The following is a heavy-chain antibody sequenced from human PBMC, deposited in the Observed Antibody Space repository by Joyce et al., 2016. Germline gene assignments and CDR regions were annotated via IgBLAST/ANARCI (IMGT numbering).Heavy chain of an antibody. V-gene: IGHV1-46*01. CDR2: INTMSGGT. CDR3: ARDLTGSGWYYFDH. D-gene: IGHD6-19*01. Sequence: VHLVQSGAAVKEPGASVKVSCKASGYTFTGFYVHWVRQAPGQGLEWMGMINTMSGGTTDAQKVQGRVTLTRDTAANTHYMELTSLTSDDTAVFYCARDLTGSGWYYFDHWGQGTLVTVSS. CDR1: GYTFTGFY. J-gene: IGHJ4*02.